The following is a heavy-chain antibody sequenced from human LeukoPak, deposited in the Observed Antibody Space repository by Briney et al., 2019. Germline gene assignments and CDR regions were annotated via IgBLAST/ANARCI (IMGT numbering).Heavy chain of an antibody. CDR1: GFTFSSYE. CDR3: ARGWGERGGFFFDC. CDR2: ISSSSSTI. V-gene: IGHV3-48*01. J-gene: IGHJ4*02. Sequence: HPGGSLRLSCAASGFTFSSYEMNWVRQAPGKGLEWVSYISSSSSTINYADSVKGRITISRDNAKNSLFLQMNSLRAEDTAVYYCARGWGERGGFFFDCWGQGTLVTVSS. D-gene: IGHD3-16*01.